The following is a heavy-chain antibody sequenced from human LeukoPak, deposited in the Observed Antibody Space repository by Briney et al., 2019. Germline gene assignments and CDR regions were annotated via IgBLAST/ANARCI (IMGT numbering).Heavy chain of an antibody. J-gene: IGHJ6*02. D-gene: IGHD5-12*01. CDR1: GGTFSSYA. CDR3: AKEVATISSYGLYYYYYYGMDV. V-gene: IGHV1-69*05. Sequence: SVKVSCKASGGTFSSYAISWVRQAPGQGLEWMGGIIPIFGTANYAQKFQGRVTITTDESTSTAYMELSSLRAEDTAVYYCAKEVATISSYGLYYYYYYGMDVWGQGTTVTVSS. CDR2: IIPIFGTA.